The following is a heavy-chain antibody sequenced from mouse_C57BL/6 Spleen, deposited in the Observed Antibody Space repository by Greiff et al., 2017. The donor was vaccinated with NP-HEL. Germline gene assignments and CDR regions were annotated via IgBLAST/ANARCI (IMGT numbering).Heavy chain of an antibody. CDR3: PRRYDSAMDH. J-gene: IGHJ4*01. V-gene: IGHV1-55*01. Sequence: VQLQQPVAELVKPGASVQMPCKASVYTFPRYWLTWVKQRPGQGLEWIGDIYPGSGSTNYNEKFKSKATLTVDTSSSTAYMQLSSLTSEYSAVYDCPRRYDSAMDHCGEGTSAINSS. CDR1: VYTFPRYW. D-gene: IGHD2-12*01. CDR2: IYPGSGST.